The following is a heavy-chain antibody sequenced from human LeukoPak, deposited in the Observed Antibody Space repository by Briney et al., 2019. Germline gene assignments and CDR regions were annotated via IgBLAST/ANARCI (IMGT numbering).Heavy chain of an antibody. Sequence: SETLSLTCTVSGGSISSGSYYWSWIRQPAGKGLEWIGRIYTSGSTNYNPSLQSRVTISVDTSKNPFSLKLSSVTAADTAVYYCARVIVVVPAARASPGVYYMDVWGKGTTVTVSS. CDR1: GGSISSGSYY. CDR2: IYTSGST. V-gene: IGHV4-61*02. J-gene: IGHJ6*03. D-gene: IGHD2-2*01. CDR3: ARVIVVVPAARASPGVYYMDV.